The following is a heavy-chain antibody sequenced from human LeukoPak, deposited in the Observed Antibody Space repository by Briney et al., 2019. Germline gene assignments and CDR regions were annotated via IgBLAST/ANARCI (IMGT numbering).Heavy chain of an antibody. D-gene: IGHD2-15*01. CDR1: GYTFTGYY. Sequence: GASVKVSCKASGYTFTGYYMHWVRQAPGQGLEWMGWINPNSGGTNYAQKFQGRVTMTRDTSISTAYMELSRLRSDDTAVYYCARLGGYCSGGSCYSGYYFDYWGQGTLVTVSS. CDR3: ARLGGYCSGGSCYSGYYFDY. CDR2: INPNSGGT. V-gene: IGHV1-2*02. J-gene: IGHJ4*02.